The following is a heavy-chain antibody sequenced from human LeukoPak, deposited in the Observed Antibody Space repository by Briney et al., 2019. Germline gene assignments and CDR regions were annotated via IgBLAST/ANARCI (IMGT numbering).Heavy chain of an antibody. V-gene: IGHV4-59*12. Sequence: SETLSLTCAVYGGSFSGYYWSWIRQPPGKGLEWIGYIYYSGSTNYNPSLKSRVTISVDTSKNQFSLKLSSVTAADTAVYYCARDGDYDAFDIWGQGTMVTVSS. CDR1: GGSFSGYY. CDR2: IYYSGST. CDR3: ARDGDYDAFDI. J-gene: IGHJ3*02. D-gene: IGHD4-17*01.